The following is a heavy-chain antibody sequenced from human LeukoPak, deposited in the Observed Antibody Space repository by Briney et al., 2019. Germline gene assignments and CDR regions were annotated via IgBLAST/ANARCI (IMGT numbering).Heavy chain of an antibody. CDR3: ARILQTGDIAAAGNNWFDP. V-gene: IGHV4-30-2*01. J-gene: IGHJ5*02. CDR2: IYHSGST. Sequence: SETLSLTCTVSGGSISSGGYYWSWIRQPPGKGLEWIGYIYHSGSTYYNPSLKSRVTISVDRSKNQSSLKLSSVTAADTAVYYCARILQTGDIAAAGNNWFDPWGQGTLVTVSS. CDR1: GGSISSGGYY. D-gene: IGHD6-13*01.